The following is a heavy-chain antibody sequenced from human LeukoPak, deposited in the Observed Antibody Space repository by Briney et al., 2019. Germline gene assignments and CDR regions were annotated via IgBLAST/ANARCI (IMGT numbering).Heavy chain of an antibody. V-gene: IGHV3-7*01. CDR3: ARGGQGGIAAAGTRIEGDY. CDR2: IKQDGSEK. D-gene: IGHD6-13*01. Sequence: PAGSLTLSCAVSGFSVSGYWMTWVRQAPGKGLEWVANIKQDGSEKNYVDSVKGRFTISRDNAENSLFLQMNSLRVEDTAVYYCARGGQGGIAAAGTRIEGDYWGQGTLVAVSS. CDR1: GFSVSGYW. J-gene: IGHJ4*02.